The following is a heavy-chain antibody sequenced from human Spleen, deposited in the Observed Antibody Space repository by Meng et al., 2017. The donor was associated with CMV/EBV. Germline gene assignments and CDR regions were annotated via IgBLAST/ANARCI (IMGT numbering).Heavy chain of an antibody. D-gene: IGHD2-8*01. V-gene: IGHV3-7*01. Sequence: GESLKIACAASGFTFRVYEMNWVRQAAGEGLEWVSNINQEGSDKYFADSVKGRFTISRDNAKNSLYLQMNSLTAADTAIYYCARVYGGYDSWGQGVLVTVSS. CDR3: ARVYGGYDS. CDR1: GFTFRVYE. CDR2: INQEGSDK. J-gene: IGHJ4*02.